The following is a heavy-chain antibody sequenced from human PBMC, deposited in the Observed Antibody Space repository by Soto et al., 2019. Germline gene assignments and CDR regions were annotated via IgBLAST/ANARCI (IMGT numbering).Heavy chain of an antibody. J-gene: IGHJ3*02. CDR1: GFTFSSYA. Sequence: EVQLLESGGGLVQPGGSLRLSCAASGFTFSSYAMSWVRQAPGKGLEWVSAISGSGGSTYYADSVKGRFTISRDNSKNTLYLQMNSLRAEDTAVYYCAKGGEGTPVTTWDAFDIWGQGTMVTVSS. V-gene: IGHV3-23*01. D-gene: IGHD4-17*01. CDR3: AKGGEGTPVTTWDAFDI. CDR2: ISGSGGST.